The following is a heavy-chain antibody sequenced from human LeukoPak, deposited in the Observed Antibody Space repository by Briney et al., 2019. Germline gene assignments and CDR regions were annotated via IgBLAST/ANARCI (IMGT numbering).Heavy chain of an antibody. J-gene: IGHJ4*02. V-gene: IGHV4-34*01. Sequence: NPSETLSLTCAVYGGSFSGYYWSWIRQPPGKGLEWIGEINHSGSTNYNPSLKSRVTISVDTSKNQFSLKLSSVTAADTAVYYCARGRVVSRYYYDSSGYPFDYWGQGTLVTVSS. CDR2: INHSGST. CDR1: GGSFSGYY. CDR3: ARGRVVSRYYYDSSGYPFDY. D-gene: IGHD3-22*01.